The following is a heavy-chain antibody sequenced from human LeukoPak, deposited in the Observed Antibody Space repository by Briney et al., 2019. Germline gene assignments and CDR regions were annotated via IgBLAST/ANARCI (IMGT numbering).Heavy chain of an antibody. Sequence: GRSLRLSCAASGFTFSSYSMSWVRQAPGKGLEWVSGISGSAGSTYYADSVKGRFTISRDNSKNTMYLQMNSLRAEDTAVYYCAKQTTVVIEWFDPWGQGAPVTVSS. CDR3: AKQTTVVIEWFDP. D-gene: IGHD4-23*01. V-gene: IGHV3-23*01. J-gene: IGHJ5*02. CDR2: ISGSAGST. CDR1: GFTFSSYS.